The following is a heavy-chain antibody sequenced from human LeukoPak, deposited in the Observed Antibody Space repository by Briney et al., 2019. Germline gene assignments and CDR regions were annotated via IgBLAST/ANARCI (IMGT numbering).Heavy chain of an antibody. CDR3: ARLRWPRGGRSSFDF. CDR1: GYSFTTHR. J-gene: IGHJ4*02. D-gene: IGHD3-10*01. V-gene: IGHV5-51*01. Sequence: GESLKISCKGSGYSFTTHRIGWVRQMPGKGLEWMGIVNPDDSDTIYSPSFQGQVTISADKSITTAYLQWSSLKASDTAMYYCARLRWPRGGRSSFDFWGQGALVTVSS. CDR2: VNPDDSDT.